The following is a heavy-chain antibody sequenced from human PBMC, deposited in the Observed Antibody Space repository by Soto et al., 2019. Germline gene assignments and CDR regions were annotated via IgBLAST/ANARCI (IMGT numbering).Heavy chain of an antibody. CDR3: AKAGIAAAGVYGWFDP. CDR2: ISGSGGST. J-gene: IGHJ5*02. D-gene: IGHD6-13*01. CDR1: GFTFSSYA. Sequence: GGSLRLSCTASGFTFSSYAMSWVRQAPGKGLEWVSAISGSGGSTYYADSVKGRFTISRDNSKNTLYLQMNSLRAEDTAVYYCAKAGIAAAGVYGWFDPWGQGTLVTVSS. V-gene: IGHV3-23*01.